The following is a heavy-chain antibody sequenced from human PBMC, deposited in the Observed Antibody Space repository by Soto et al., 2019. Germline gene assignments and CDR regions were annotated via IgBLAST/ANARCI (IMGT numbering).Heavy chain of an antibody. CDR1: GGTFSRYA. D-gene: IGHD3-22*01. Sequence: SVKVCKASGGTFSRYAISWVRQAPGQGLEWMGGIIPMFGKANYAQKFQGRVTITADESTSTGYMELRSLISEDTAVYYCARDGTLYDSSGYYYLYWGQGTLVTVSS. CDR3: ARDGTLYDSSGYYYLY. V-gene: IGHV1-69*13. J-gene: IGHJ4*02. CDR2: IIPMFGKA.